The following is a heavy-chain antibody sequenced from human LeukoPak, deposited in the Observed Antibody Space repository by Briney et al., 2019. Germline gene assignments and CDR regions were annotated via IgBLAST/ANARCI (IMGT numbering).Heavy chain of an antibody. CDR1: GFTFSNAW. Sequence: GSLRLSCAASGFTFSNAWMSWVRQAPGKGLEWIGEINHSGSTNYNPSLKSRVTISVDTSKNQFSLKLSSVTAADTAVYYCARLRSISWGQGTLVTVSS. CDR3: ARLRSIS. D-gene: IGHD6-6*01. V-gene: IGHV4-34*01. CDR2: INHSGST. J-gene: IGHJ4*02.